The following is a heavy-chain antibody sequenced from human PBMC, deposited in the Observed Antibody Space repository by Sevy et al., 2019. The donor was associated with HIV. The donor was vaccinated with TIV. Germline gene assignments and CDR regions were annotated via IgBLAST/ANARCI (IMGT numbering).Heavy chain of an antibody. V-gene: IGHV6-1*01. CDR1: GDSVSIYSAA. CDR2: TYYGSKWFY. Sequence: SQTLSLTCAISGDSVSIYSAAWNWVRQSPSRGLEWLGRTYYGSKWFYDYAVSVKSRISINPDTSKNPLSLQLNSVTPEDTAVYYGARAVRVEQLVRVFDIWGQGTMVTVSS. D-gene: IGHD6-6*01. CDR3: ARAVRVEQLVRVFDI. J-gene: IGHJ3*02.